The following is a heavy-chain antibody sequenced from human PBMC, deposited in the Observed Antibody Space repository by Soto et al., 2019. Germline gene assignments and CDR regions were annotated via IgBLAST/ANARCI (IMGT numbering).Heavy chain of an antibody. Sequence: EVHLVESGGGLVQPGGSLRLSCAASGFSFSSFSMNWVRQPPGKGLEWVSYIIGGGTTTYYADSVKGRCTISRDDAKNALHLQMNSLQAEDTAVYYCARLGDYGSGSYWGQGTLVTVSS. CDR3: ARLGDYGSGSY. CDR2: IIGGGTTT. V-gene: IGHV3-48*04. CDR1: GFSFSSFS. D-gene: IGHD3-10*01. J-gene: IGHJ4*02.